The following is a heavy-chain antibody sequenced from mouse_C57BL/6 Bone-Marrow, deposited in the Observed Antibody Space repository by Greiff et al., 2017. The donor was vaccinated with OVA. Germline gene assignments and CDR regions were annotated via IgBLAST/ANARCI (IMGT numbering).Heavy chain of an antibody. CDR1: GFSLTSYG. CDR2: IWRGGST. J-gene: IGHJ3*01. D-gene: IGHD2-1*01. V-gene: IGHV2-5*01. CDR3: ATLYYGNFTWFAY. Sequence: VQLKESGPGLVQPSQSLSITCTVSGFSLTSYGVHWVRQSPGKGLEWLGVIWRGGSTDYNAAFMSRLSITKDNSKSQVFFKMNSLQADDTAIYYCATLYYGNFTWFAYWGQGTLVTVSA.